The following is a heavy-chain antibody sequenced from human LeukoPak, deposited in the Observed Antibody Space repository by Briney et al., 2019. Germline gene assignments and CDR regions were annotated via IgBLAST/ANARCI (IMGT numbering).Heavy chain of an antibody. J-gene: IGHJ6*02. V-gene: IGHV4-39*01. Sequence: PSETLSLTCTVSGGSISSSSYYWGWIRQPPGKGLEWIGTIYYSGNTYYNPSLKSRVTISVDTSKNQFSLKLSSVTAADTAVYYCARQGMSDVWGQGTTVTVSS. CDR1: GGSISSSSYY. CDR2: IYYSGNT. CDR3: ARQGMSDV. D-gene: IGHD1-14*01.